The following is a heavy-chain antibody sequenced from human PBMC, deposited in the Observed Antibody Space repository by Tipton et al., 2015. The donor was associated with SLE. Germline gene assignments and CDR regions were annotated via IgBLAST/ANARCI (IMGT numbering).Heavy chain of an antibody. D-gene: IGHD6-19*01. J-gene: IGHJ6*02. CDR1: GGSFTGYY. Sequence: LRLSCAVYGGSFTGYYWSWIRQPPGKGLEWIGEINHSGSTNYNPSLKSRVTISVDTSKTQFSLKLSSVTAADTAVYYCARALAVSYYYGMDVWGQGTTVTVSS. CDR2: INHSGST. CDR3: ARALAVSYYYGMDV. V-gene: IGHV4-34*01.